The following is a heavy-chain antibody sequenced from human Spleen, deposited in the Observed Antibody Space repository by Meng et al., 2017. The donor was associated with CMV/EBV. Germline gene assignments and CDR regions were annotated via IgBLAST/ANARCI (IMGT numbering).Heavy chain of an antibody. Sequence: GESLKISCAASGFMFSNYVMNWVRQAQGKGLEWVSTITTGGTDYADPVKGRFTVSRDNSKNTLYLQLNSLRVKDTAVYYCAKRPGSGSYNKKYFDYWGQGALVTVSS. CDR3: AKRPGSGSYNKKYFDY. V-gene: IGHV3-23*01. J-gene: IGHJ4*02. CDR1: GFMFSNYV. D-gene: IGHD3-3*01. CDR2: ITTGGT.